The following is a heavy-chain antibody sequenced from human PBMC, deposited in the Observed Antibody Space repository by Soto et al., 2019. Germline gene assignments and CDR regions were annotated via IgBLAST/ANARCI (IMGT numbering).Heavy chain of an antibody. CDR1: GGSISSYY. J-gene: IGHJ4*02. V-gene: IGHV4-59*08. D-gene: IGHD6-19*01. CDR3: ARRISSGWYPFFDY. CDR2: IYYSGST. Sequence: SETLSLTCTVSGGSISSYYWSWIRQPPGKGLEWIGYIYYSGSTNYNPSLKSRVTISVDTSKNQFSLKLSSVTAADTAVYYWARRISSGWYPFFDYWGQGTLVTVSS.